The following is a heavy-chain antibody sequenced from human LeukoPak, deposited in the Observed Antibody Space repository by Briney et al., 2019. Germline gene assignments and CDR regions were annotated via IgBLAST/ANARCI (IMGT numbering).Heavy chain of an antibody. CDR2: ISGSGGST. V-gene: IGHV3-23*01. CDR1: GFTFSSYW. J-gene: IGHJ3*02. CDR3: AKVFDRRDDSSGYYYGGAFDI. Sequence: PGGSLRLSCAASGFTFSSYWMSWVRQAPGKGLEWVSAISGSGGSTYYADSVKGRFTISRDNSKNTLYLQMNSLRAEDTAVYYCAKVFDRRDDSSGYYYGGAFDIWGQGTMVTVSS. D-gene: IGHD3-22*01.